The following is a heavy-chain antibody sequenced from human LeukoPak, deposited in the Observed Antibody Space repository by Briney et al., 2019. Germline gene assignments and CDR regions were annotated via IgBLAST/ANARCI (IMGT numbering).Heavy chain of an antibody. CDR1: GFTFSSYA. CDR2: ISYDGSNK. CDR3: ARQVVTAATYFDY. Sequence: GGSLRLSCAASGFTFSSYAMHWVRQAPGKGLEWVAVISYDGSNKYYADSVKGRFTISRDNAKNSLFLQMNSLRPEDTAVYYCARQVVTAATYFDYWGQGTLVTVFS. D-gene: IGHD2-21*02. V-gene: IGHV3-30-3*01. J-gene: IGHJ4*02.